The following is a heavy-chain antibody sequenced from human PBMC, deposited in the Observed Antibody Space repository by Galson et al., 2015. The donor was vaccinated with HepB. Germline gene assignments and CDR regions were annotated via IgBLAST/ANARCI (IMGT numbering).Heavy chain of an antibody. CDR2: IDPSDSYT. CDR1: GYSFTSYW. D-gene: IGHD4-11*01. Sequence: QSGAEVKKPGESLRISCTGSGYSFTSYWISWVRQMPGKGLEWMGRIDPSDSYTNYSPSFQGHVTISADRSISIAYLQWSSLQASDTAMYYCARRMTTASDFDYWGQGTLVTVSS. V-gene: IGHV5-10-1*01. J-gene: IGHJ4*02. CDR3: ARRMTTASDFDY.